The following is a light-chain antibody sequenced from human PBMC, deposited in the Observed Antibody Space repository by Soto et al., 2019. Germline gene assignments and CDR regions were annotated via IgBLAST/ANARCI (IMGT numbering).Light chain of an antibody. J-gene: IGKJ4*01. Sequence: TQMTQSPSTLSASVGDSVSITCRASRDIGTWLAWFQQKPGRAPNLLIYRASTLARGVPSRFSGSGSGTEFTLTISSLQPDDFATYYCHRHETYPLAFGGGTKVAIK. CDR2: RAS. V-gene: IGKV1-5*03. CDR1: RDIGTW. CDR3: HRHETYPLA.